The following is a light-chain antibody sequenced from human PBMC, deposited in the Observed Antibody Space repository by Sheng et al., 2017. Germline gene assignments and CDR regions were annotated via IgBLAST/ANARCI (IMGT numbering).Light chain of an antibody. Sequence: EIVMTQSPATLSVSPGERATLSCRASQSVSSNLAWYHQKPGQAPRLLIYGASTRATGVPARFSGSGSGTEFTLTISSLQSEDFAVYYCQQSNNWPWTFGQGTKVEIK. CDR3: QQSNNWPWT. CDR1: QSVSSN. CDR2: GAS. V-gene: IGKV3-15*01. J-gene: IGKJ1*01.